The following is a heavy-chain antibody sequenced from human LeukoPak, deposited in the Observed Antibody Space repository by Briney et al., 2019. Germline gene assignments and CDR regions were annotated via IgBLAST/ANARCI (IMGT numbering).Heavy chain of an antibody. CDR1: LFTFSSYI. CDR3: ARDRDVRGVRFHWFDT. J-gene: IGHJ5*02. CDR2: ICSSTSNI. Sequence: RGALRHSCAASLFTFSSYIMNWVRPAPGKGREWVSSICSSTSNIYYADSVKGRFTISRDNAKNSMYLQMENLRVEDTAVYYCARDRDVRGVRFHWFDTWGQGTRVTVSS. V-gene: IGHV3-21*06. D-gene: IGHD3-10*01.